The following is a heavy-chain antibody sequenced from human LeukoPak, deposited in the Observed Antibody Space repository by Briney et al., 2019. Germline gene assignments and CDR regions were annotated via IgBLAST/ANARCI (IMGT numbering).Heavy chain of an antibody. CDR2: IYHSGST. CDR3: AREGSGSGSYSGFDY. CDR1: GYSISSGYY. Sequence: SETLSLTCTVSGYSISSGYYWGWIRQPPGKGLEWIGSIYHSGSTYYNPSLKSRVTISVDTSKNQFSLKLSSVTAADTAVYYCAREGSGSGSYSGFDYWGQGTLVTVSS. J-gene: IGHJ4*02. D-gene: IGHD3-10*01. V-gene: IGHV4-38-2*02.